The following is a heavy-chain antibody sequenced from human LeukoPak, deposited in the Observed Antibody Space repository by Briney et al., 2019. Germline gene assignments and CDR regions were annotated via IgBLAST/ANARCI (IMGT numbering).Heavy chain of an antibody. Sequence: GGSLRLSCAASGFTFSTSGMSWVRQAPGKGLEWVSSISSSGNYIYYADSLKGRFTISRDNAKNSLYLEMNSLRAEDTAVYYCVKCGSGYYAHQTFDYWGQGTLVTVSS. CDR1: GFTFSTSG. CDR2: ISSSGNYI. V-gene: IGHV3-21*01. CDR3: VKCGSGYYAHQTFDY. J-gene: IGHJ4*02. D-gene: IGHD3-22*01.